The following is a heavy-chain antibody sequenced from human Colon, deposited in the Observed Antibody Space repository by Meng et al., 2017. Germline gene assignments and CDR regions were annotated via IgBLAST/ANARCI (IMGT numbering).Heavy chain of an antibody. CDR3: ARNYYDSSGYYYGY. CDR2: ISVYNGNT. Sequence: QVQLVQSGAAVMKPEDSVKVSFTTSGYSFTSYDITWVRQAPGQGLEWMGWISVYNGNTNYAQKFQGRVTMTTDTYTSTAYMELRSLRSDDTAVYYCARNYYDSSGYYYGYWGQGTLVTVSS. D-gene: IGHD3-22*01. V-gene: IGHV1-18*01. CDR1: GYSFTSYD. J-gene: IGHJ4*02.